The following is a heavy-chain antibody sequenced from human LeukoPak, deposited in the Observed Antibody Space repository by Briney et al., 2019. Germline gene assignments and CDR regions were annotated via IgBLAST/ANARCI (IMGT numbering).Heavy chain of an antibody. Sequence: PGGSLRLSCAASGFTFSSYAISWVRQAPGQGLEWMGGIIPIFGTANYAQKFQGRVTITADESTSTAYMELSSLRSEDTAVYYCAREEMATGGPFDYWGQGTLVTVSS. J-gene: IGHJ4*02. CDR2: IIPIFGTA. CDR1: GFTFSSYA. CDR3: AREEMATGGPFDY. V-gene: IGHV1-69*01. D-gene: IGHD5-24*01.